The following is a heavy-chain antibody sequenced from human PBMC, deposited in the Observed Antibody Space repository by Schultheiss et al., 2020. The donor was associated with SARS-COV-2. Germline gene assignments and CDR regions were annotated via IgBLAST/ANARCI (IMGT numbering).Heavy chain of an antibody. D-gene: IGHD3-9*01. V-gene: IGHV3-19*01. CDR1: GFTFSNSD. Sequence: GGSLRLSCAASGFTFSNSDMNWVRQAPGKGLEWVSGVSWNGSRTHYADSVKGRFIISRDNSRNFLYQQMNSLRPEDMAVYYCARGFNDIFRWFDPWGQGTLVTVSS. CDR2: VSWNGSRT. CDR3: ARGFNDIFRWFDP. J-gene: IGHJ5*02.